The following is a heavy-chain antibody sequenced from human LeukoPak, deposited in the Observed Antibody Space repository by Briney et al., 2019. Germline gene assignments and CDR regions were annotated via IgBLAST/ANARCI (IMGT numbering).Heavy chain of an antibody. J-gene: IGHJ4*02. Sequence: GGSLRLSCAASGFTFSSYAMSWVRQAPGKGLEWVSVVTGSGGTTYNADSVKGRFTISRDNSKNTLHLQMNSLRAEDTAVYYCAKDQDSSGYYSIDYWGQGTLVTVSS. CDR2: VTGSGGTT. D-gene: IGHD3-22*01. CDR3: AKDQDSSGYYSIDY. CDR1: GFTFSSYA. V-gene: IGHV3-23*01.